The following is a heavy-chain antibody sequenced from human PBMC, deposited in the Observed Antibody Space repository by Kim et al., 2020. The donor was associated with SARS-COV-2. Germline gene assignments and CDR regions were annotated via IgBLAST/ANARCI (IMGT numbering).Heavy chain of an antibody. Sequence: GGSLRLSCAASGFTFSSYAMSWVRQAPGKGLEWVSAISGSGGSTYYADSVKGRFTISRDNSKNTLYLQMNSLRAEDTAVYYCAKSTAVVGWRPNYYYGMDVWGQGTTVTVSS. CDR1: GFTFSSYA. V-gene: IGHV3-23*01. CDR3: AKSTAVVGWRPNYYYGMDV. J-gene: IGHJ6*02. CDR2: ISGSGGST. D-gene: IGHD3-22*01.